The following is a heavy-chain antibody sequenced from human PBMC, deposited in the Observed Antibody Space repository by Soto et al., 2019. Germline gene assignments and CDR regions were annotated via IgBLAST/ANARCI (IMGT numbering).Heavy chain of an antibody. CDR2: IYYSGST. CDR1: GGSISSSSYY. D-gene: IGHD2-15*01. Sequence: SETLSLTCTVSGGSISSSSYYWGWIRQPPGKGLEWIGGIYYSGSTYYNPSLRSRVTISVDTSKNQFSLKLSSVTAADTAVYYCARLDFLCSRCMDVWGQGTTVTVSS. CDR3: ARLDFLCSRCMDV. J-gene: IGHJ6*02. V-gene: IGHV4-39*01.